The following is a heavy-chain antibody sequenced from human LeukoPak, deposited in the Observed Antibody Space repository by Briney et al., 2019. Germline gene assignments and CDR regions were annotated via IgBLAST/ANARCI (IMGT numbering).Heavy chain of an antibody. J-gene: IGHJ4*02. CDR3: ARTEAPYSSGWLDY. CDR2: ISSSGNDL. D-gene: IGHD6-19*01. Sequence: GGSLRLSCAASGFTFSDYYMSWIRQAPGKGLQWVSYISSSGNDLYYADSVKGRFTISRDNAKNSLYLQMNSLRAEDTAVYYCARTEAPYSSGWLDYWGQGTLVTVSS. CDR1: GFTFSDYY. V-gene: IGHV3-11*01.